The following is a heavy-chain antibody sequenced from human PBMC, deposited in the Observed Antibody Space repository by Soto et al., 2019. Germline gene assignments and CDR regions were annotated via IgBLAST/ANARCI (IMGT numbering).Heavy chain of an antibody. Sequence: SETLRLTCTVSGGSISSYYWGWIRQPPGKGLEWIGYIYYSGSTNYNPSLKSRVTISVDTSKNQFSLKLSSVTAADTAVYYCARMGNGFYDFCWGCLDPWGQGTLVTVSS. CDR2: IYYSGST. J-gene: IGHJ5*02. CDR1: GGSISSYY. CDR3: ARMGNGFYDFCWGCLDP. V-gene: IGHV4-59*01. D-gene: IGHD3-3*01.